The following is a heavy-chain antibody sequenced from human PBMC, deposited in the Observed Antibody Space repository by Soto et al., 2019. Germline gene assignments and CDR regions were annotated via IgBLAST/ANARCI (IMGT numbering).Heavy chain of an antibody. CDR2: IYYSGST. CDR1: GGSISSSSYY. D-gene: IGHD6-19*01. Sequence: PSETLSLTCTVSGGSISSSSYYWGWIRQPPGKGLEWIGSIYYSGSTYYNPSLKSRVTISVDTSKNQFSLKLSSVTAAGTAVYYCARQGAGAVAGSSWFDPWGQGTLVTVSS. CDR3: ARQGAGAVAGSSWFDP. V-gene: IGHV4-39*01. J-gene: IGHJ5*02.